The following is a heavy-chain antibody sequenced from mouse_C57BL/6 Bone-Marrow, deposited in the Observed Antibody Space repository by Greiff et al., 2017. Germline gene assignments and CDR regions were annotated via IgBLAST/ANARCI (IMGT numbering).Heavy chain of an antibody. CDR3: ASEDYGSSFAY. V-gene: IGHV1-69*01. CDR1: GYTFTSYW. CDR2: IDPSDSYT. D-gene: IGHD1-1*01. J-gene: IGHJ3*01. Sequence: QVQLKQPGAELVMPGASVKLSCKASGYTFTSYWMHWVKQRPGQGLAWIGEIDPSDSYTNYNQKFKGKSTLTVDKSSSTAYMQLSSLTSEDSAVDYCASEDYGSSFAYWGQGTLVTVSA.